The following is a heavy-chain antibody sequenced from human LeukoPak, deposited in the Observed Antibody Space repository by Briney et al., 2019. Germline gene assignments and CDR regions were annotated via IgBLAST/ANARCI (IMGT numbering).Heavy chain of an antibody. J-gene: IGHJ5*02. CDR2: IYYTGTT. CDR3: ARGHTSGYGGNWFDP. Sequence: PSQTLSLTCTVSGGSISGGGYYWSWIRQHPGKGLEWIGYIYYTGTTYYNPSLKSRVSISVDTSKSQFSLKLSSVTAADTAVYYCARGHTSGYGGNWFDPWGQGTLVTVSS. CDR1: GGSISGGGYY. V-gene: IGHV4-31*03. D-gene: IGHD5-12*01.